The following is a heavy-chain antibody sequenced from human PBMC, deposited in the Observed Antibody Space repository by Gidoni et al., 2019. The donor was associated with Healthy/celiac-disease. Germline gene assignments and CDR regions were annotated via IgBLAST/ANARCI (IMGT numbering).Heavy chain of an antibody. Sequence: EVKLVESGGGLVQPGGSLRLSCAASGFTFSSYCMHWVRQAPGKGLVWVSRINSDGSSTSYADSVKGRFTISRDNAKNTLYLQMNSLRAEDTAVYYCARSHRVYYFDYWGQGTLVTVSS. J-gene: IGHJ4*02. CDR2: INSDGSST. CDR1: GFTFSSYC. V-gene: IGHV3-74*01. CDR3: ARSHRVYYFDY.